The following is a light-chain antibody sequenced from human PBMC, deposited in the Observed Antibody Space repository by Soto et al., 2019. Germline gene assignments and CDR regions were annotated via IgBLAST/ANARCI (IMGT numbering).Light chain of an antibody. CDR1: QSVSNSY. Sequence: EIVLTQSPGTLSLSPGERTTLSCRASQSVSNSYLAWYQQKPGQAPRLLIYGASSRATGIPDRFSGSGSGTEFTLTISSLQSEDFAVYYCQHYDNWPPRTFGQGTKVDNK. CDR2: GAS. J-gene: IGKJ1*01. V-gene: IGKV3-20*01. CDR3: QHYDNWPPRT.